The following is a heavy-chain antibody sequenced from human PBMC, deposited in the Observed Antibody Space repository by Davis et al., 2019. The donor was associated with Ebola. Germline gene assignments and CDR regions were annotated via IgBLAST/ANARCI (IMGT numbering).Heavy chain of an antibody. CDR3: ARGTGGNSYY. D-gene: IGHD4-23*01. Sequence: GSLRLSCTVSGGSISSSSYYWGWIRQPPGKGLEWIGSIYYSGSTYYNPSLKSRVTISVDTSKNQFSLKLSSVTAADTAVYYCARGTGGNSYYWGQGTLVTVSS. CDR2: IYYSGST. V-gene: IGHV4-39*07. J-gene: IGHJ4*02. CDR1: GGSISSSSYY.